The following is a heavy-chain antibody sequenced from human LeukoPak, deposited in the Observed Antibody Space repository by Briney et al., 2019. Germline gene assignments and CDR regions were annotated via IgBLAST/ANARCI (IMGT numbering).Heavy chain of an antibody. J-gene: IGHJ2*01. CDR1: GGSISSNY. CDR3: ARVGTHWYFNL. Sequence: SETLSLTCTVSGGSISSNYCTWIRQPQAKGLEWIGHTHHSGSTNSNPSLNSRVTISLDMSKSQFSLKLNSVTAADTAVYYCARVGTHWYFNLWGRGTLVTVSS. CDR2: THHSGST. V-gene: IGHV4-59*01.